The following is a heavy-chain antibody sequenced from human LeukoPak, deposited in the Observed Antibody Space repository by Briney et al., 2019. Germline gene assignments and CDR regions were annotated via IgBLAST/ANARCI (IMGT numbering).Heavy chain of an antibody. J-gene: IGHJ3*02. CDR2: IYHSGST. CDR1: GYSISSGYY. Sequence: SETLSLTCTVSGYSISSGYYWGWIRQPPGKGLEWIGSIYHSGSTYYNPSLKSRVTISVDTSKNQFSLKLSSVTAADTAVYYCARAVGATLSNAFDIWGQGTMVTVSS. V-gene: IGHV4-38-2*02. D-gene: IGHD1-26*01. CDR3: ARAVGATLSNAFDI.